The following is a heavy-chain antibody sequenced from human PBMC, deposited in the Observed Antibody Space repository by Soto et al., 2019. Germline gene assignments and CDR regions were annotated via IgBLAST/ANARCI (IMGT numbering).Heavy chain of an antibody. V-gene: IGHV1-8*01. D-gene: IGHD3-3*01. J-gene: IGHJ4*02. Sequence: ASVKVSCKASGYTFTSYDINWVRQATGQGLEWMGWMNPNSGNTGYAQRFQGRVTMTRNTSISTAYMELSSLRSEDTAVYYCATSRGLTISIYCFDYWGQGTLVTVSS. CDR2: MNPNSGNT. CDR1: GYTFTSYD. CDR3: ATSRGLTISIYCFDY.